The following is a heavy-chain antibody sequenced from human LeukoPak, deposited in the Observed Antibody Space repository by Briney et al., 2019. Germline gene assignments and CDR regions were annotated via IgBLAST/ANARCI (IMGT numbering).Heavy chain of an antibody. CDR3: ARVAYGDRY. CDR1: GFTFDDYT. CDR2: ISWNSGDI. Sequence: GGSLRLSCAASGFTFDDYTMHWVRQAPGKGLEWVSRISWNSGDIGYTDSVKGRLTISRDNAKNSLYLQMNSLRVDDTAVYYCARVAYGDRYWGQGTLVTVSS. D-gene: IGHD4-17*01. J-gene: IGHJ4*02. V-gene: IGHV3-9*01.